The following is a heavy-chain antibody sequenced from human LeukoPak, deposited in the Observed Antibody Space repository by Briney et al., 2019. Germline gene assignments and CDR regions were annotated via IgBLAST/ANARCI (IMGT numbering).Heavy chain of an antibody. V-gene: IGHV1-2*06. J-gene: IGHJ3*02. Sequence: ASVKVSCKASGFTFNGYYVHWVRQAPGQGLEWMGRIHPYSGGSNSAQKFQGRVTMARDMLINTVYMELSGLRSDDTALYYCASAVPAIVIPQNGFDIWGPGTMVTVSS. CDR1: GFTFNGYY. CDR3: ASAVPAIVIPQNGFDI. D-gene: IGHD1-26*01. CDR2: IHPYSGGS.